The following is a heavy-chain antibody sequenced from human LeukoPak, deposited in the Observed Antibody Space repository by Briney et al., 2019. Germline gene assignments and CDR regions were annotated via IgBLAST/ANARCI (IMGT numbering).Heavy chain of an antibody. CDR2: INPSGGST. Sequence: GASVKVSCKASGYTFTSYYVHWVRQAPGQGLEWMGIINPSGGSTSYAQKFQGRVTMTRDTSTSTVYMELSSLRSEDTAVYYCARDAGVCCGGDGPGAFDIWGQGTMVTVSS. CDR1: GYTFTSYY. D-gene: IGHD2-21*02. CDR3: ARDAGVCCGGDGPGAFDI. J-gene: IGHJ3*02. V-gene: IGHV1-46*01.